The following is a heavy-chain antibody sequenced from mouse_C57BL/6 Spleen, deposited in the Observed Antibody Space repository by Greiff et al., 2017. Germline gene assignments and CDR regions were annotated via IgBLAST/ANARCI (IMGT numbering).Heavy chain of an antibody. CDR1: GYTFTDYE. Sequence: QVPLQQSGAELVRPGASVTLSCKASGYTFTDYEMHWVKQTPVHGLEWIGAIDPENGGTAYNQKFTGKAILTADKSSSTAYMELRSLTSEDSAVYYDTRGGYGYDGGWCFDVWGTGTTVTVSS. J-gene: IGHJ1*03. V-gene: IGHV1-15*01. CDR3: TRGGYGYDGGWCFDV. D-gene: IGHD2-2*01. CDR2: IDPENGGT.